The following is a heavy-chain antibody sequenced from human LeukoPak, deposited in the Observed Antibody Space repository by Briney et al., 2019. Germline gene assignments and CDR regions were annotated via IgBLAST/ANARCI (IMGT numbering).Heavy chain of an antibody. D-gene: IGHD3-3*01. CDR3: ARGSGTNFWSGYSTGFDY. CDR2: ISSSGSTI. J-gene: IGHJ4*02. CDR1: GFNFSDYY. Sequence: PGGSLRLSCAASGFNFSDYYMSWIRQAPGKGLEWVSYISSSGSTIYYADSVKGRFTISRDNAKNSLYLQMNSLRAEDTAVYYCARGSGTNFWSGYSTGFDYWGQGTLVTVSS. V-gene: IGHV3-11*04.